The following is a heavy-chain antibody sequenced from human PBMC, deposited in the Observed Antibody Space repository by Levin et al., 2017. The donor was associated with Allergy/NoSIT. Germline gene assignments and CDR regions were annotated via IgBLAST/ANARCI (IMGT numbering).Heavy chain of an antibody. CDR3: ARDRAPIVVVVAAAHFDR. CDR1: GYTFTGYY. V-gene: IGHV1-2*02. CDR2: INPNSGGT. J-gene: IGHJ2*01. D-gene: IGHD2-15*01. Sequence: TGGSLRLSCKASGYTFTGYYMHWVRQAPGQGLEWMGWINPNSGGTNYAQKFQGRVTMTRDTSISTAYMELSRLRSDDTAVYYCARDRAPIVVVVAAAHFDRWGRGTLVTVSS.